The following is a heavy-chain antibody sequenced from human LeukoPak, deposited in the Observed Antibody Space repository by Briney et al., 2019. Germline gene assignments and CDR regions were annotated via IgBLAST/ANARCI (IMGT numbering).Heavy chain of an antibody. Sequence: GGSLILSCAASGFTFTTYSMNWVRRAPGKGLEWVSYISGSSSTTYYADSVKGRFTISRDNAKSSLFLQMNSLRDEDTAVYYCARDGYLGFYYYYSMDVWGRGTTVTVSS. CDR2: ISGSSSTT. V-gene: IGHV3-48*02. CDR1: GFTFTTYS. CDR3: ARDGYLGFYYYYSMDV. J-gene: IGHJ6*02. D-gene: IGHD5-12*01.